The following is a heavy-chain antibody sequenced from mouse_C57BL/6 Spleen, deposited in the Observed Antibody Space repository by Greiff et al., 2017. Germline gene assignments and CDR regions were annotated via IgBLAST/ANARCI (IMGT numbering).Heavy chain of an antibody. V-gene: IGHV2-5*01. J-gene: IGHJ4*01. CDR3: AKRLRDYDDYYAMDY. Sequence: QVQLKQSGPGLVQPSQSLSITCTVSGFSLTSYGVHWVRQSPGKGLEWLGVIWRGGSTDYNAAFMSRLSITKDNSKSQVFLKMNSLQADDTAIYYGAKRLRDYDDYYAMDYWGQGTSVTVSS. D-gene: IGHD2-4*01. CDR1: GFSLTSYG. CDR2: IWRGGST.